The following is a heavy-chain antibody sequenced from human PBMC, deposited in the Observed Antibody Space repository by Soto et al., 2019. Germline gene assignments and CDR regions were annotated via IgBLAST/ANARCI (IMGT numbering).Heavy chain of an antibody. Sequence: ITLNESGPTVVKPAETLTLTCTFSGFSLTTSGVGVGWIRQSPGKAPEWLALTSWDDDKRYSASLKSRLTITQDTSQHRAVLTMAGVDPEDTATSYGAHRILRTVFGLVTTPAIDFNFWGQVTPGVVSS. CDR1: GFSLTTSGVG. V-gene: IGHV2-5*02. CDR2: TSWDDDK. J-gene: IGHJ4*02. CDR3: AHRILRTVFGLVTTPAIDFNF. D-gene: IGHD3-3*01.